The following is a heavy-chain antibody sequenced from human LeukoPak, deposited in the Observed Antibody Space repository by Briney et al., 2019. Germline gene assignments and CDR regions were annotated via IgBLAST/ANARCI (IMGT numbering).Heavy chain of an antibody. J-gene: IGHJ4*02. Sequence: GESLKISCKGSGYSFTSYWIGWVRQMPGKGLEWMGIIYPGDSDTRYSPSFQGQVAISADKSISTAYLQWSSLKASDTAMYYCARRGLWFGEPWDYWGQGTLVTVSS. D-gene: IGHD3-10*01. V-gene: IGHV5-51*01. CDR3: ARRGLWFGEPWDY. CDR1: GYSFTSYW. CDR2: IYPGDSDT.